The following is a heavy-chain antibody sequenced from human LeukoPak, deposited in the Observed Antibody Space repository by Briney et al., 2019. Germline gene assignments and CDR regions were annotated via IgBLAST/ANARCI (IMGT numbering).Heavy chain of an antibody. Sequence: PGGSLRLSCAASGFTFSSYWMSWVRQAPGKGLEWVANIKQDGSEKYYVDSVKGRFTISRDNAKNSLYLQMNSLRAEDTAVYYCAREFPERYYYGSGKGPVDYWGQGTLVTVSS. CDR2: IKQDGSEK. CDR3: AREFPERYYYGSGKGPVDY. V-gene: IGHV3-7*01. CDR1: GFTFSSYW. D-gene: IGHD3-10*01. J-gene: IGHJ4*02.